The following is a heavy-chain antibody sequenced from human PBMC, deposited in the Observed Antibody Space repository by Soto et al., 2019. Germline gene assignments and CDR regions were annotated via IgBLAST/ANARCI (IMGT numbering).Heavy chain of an antibody. CDR3: ARGLPLAADY. CDR2: INAGNGNT. J-gene: IGHJ4*02. CDR1: EYTFTSYA. Sequence: ASVKGSCKASEYTFTSYAMHSVRQAPGQRLEWMGWINAGNGNTKYSQKFQGRVTITRDTSASTAYMELSSLRSEDTAVYYCARGLPLAADYWGQGTLVTVSS. V-gene: IGHV1-3*01.